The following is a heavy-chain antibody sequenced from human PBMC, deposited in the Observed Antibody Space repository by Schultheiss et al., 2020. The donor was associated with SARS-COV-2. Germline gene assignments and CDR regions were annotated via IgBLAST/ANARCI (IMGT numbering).Heavy chain of an antibody. V-gene: IGHV3-64*02. J-gene: IGHJ4*02. CDR2: ISSNGGST. CDR1: GFTFSSYA. Sequence: GGSLRLSCAASGFTFSSYAMHWVRQAPGKGLEYVSAISSNGGSTYYADSVKGRFTISRDNSKNTLYLQMSSLRAEDTAVYYCARGVAGFGSRHCFDYWGQGTLVTVSS. CDR3: ARGVAGFGSRHCFDY. D-gene: IGHD3-10*01.